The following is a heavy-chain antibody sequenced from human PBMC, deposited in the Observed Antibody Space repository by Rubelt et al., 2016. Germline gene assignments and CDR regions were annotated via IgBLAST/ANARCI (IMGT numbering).Heavy chain of an antibody. CDR3: AGRTNWFDP. CDR1: GGSISSSSYN. V-gene: IGHV4-39*01. J-gene: IGHJ5*02. CDR2: IHYTGST. Sequence: QLQLQESGPGLVKSSETLSLSCTVSGGSISSSSYNWGWIRQTPGKGLEWIGSIHYTGSTFYDPSLQSRVTISVDKSKNQFSLKLTAVVAADTAVYYCAGRTNWFDPRGQGTLVTVSS.